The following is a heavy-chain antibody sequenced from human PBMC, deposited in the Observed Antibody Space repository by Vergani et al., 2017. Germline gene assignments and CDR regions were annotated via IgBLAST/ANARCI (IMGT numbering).Heavy chain of an antibody. Sequence: EVQLLESGGGLVQPGGSLRLSCAASGFTFSSYAMSWVRQAPGKGLEWVSAISGSGGSTYYADSVKGRFTISRDNSKNTLYLQMNSLRAEDTAVYYCAKDCRFRISSPYGMDVWGQGTTVTVSS. CDR3: AKDCRFRISSPYGMDV. D-gene: IGHD2-2*01. J-gene: IGHJ6*02. V-gene: IGHV3-23*01. CDR1: GFTFSSYA. CDR2: ISGSGGST.